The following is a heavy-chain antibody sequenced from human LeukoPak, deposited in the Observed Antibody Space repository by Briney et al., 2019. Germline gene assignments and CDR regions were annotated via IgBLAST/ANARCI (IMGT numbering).Heavy chain of an antibody. CDR1: GGSISSYY. CDR3: ARVVDYDSSGYFRYYFDY. Sequence: SETLSLTCTVTGGSISSYYWSWIRQPPGKGLEWIGYIYYSGSTNYNPSLKSRVTISVDTSKNQFSLKLSSVTAADTAVYYCARVVDYDSSGYFRYYFDYWGQGTLVTVSS. CDR2: IYYSGST. D-gene: IGHD3-22*01. J-gene: IGHJ4*02. V-gene: IGHV4-59*01.